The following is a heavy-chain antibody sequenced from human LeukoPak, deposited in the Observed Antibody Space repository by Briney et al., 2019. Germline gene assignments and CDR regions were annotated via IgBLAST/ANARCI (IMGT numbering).Heavy chain of an antibody. Sequence: ASVKVSCKASGYTFTSYYMHWVRQAPGQGLEWMGIINPSGGSTSYAQKFQGRVTMTRDTSTSTVYMELSSLRSEDTAVYYCAKVLPLYAVAGLDLDYWGQGTLVTVSS. D-gene: IGHD6-19*01. J-gene: IGHJ4*02. V-gene: IGHV1-46*01. CDR2: INPSGGST. CDR1: GYTFTSYY. CDR3: AKVLPLYAVAGLDLDY.